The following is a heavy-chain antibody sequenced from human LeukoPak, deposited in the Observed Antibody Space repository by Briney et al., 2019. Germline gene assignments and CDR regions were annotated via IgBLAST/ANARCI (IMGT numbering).Heavy chain of an antibody. V-gene: IGHV3-74*01. D-gene: IGHD2-21*02. Sequence: QTGGSLRLSCAASRFTFSSYWMHWVRQAPGKGLVWVSRINSDGSSTSYADSVKGRFTISRDNAKNTLYLQMNSLRAEDTAVYYCARFQYCGGDCPGFDYWGQGTLVTVSS. CDR1: RFTFSSYW. CDR3: ARFQYCGGDCPGFDY. CDR2: INSDGSST. J-gene: IGHJ4*02.